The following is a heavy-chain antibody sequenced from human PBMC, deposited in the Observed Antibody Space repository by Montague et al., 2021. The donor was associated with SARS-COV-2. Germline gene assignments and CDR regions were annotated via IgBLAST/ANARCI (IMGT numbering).Heavy chain of an antibody. J-gene: IGHJ4*02. D-gene: IGHD6-19*01. Sequence: SETLSLTCTVSGGSISSSGYYWGWVRQPPGKGLEWIGSINFSGKTYYNPSLKSRVTISVDTSKDQFSLKLSSVTAADTAVYYCARYSVAGTRYFDFWGQGTLVTVSS. V-gene: IGHV4-39*01. CDR2: INFSGKT. CDR3: ARYSVAGTRYFDF. CDR1: GGSISSSGYY.